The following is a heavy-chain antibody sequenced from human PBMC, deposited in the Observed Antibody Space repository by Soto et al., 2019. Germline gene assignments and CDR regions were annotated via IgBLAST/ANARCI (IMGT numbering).Heavy chain of an antibody. J-gene: IGHJ4*02. Sequence: SETLSLTCAVYGGSVSGYYWSWIRQPPGKGLEWIGEINHSGSTNYNPSLKSRVTISVDTSKNQFSLKLSSVTAADTAVYYCARGASGYYDSSGYYSPYYFDYWGQGTLVTVSS. CDR1: GGSVSGYY. CDR2: INHSGST. V-gene: IGHV4-34*01. D-gene: IGHD3-22*01. CDR3: ARGASGYYDSSGYYSPYYFDY.